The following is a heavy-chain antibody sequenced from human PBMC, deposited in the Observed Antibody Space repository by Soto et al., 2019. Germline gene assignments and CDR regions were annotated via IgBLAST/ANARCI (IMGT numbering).Heavy chain of an antibody. D-gene: IGHD5-12*01. CDR1: GFTFSNAW. V-gene: IGHV3-15*01. J-gene: IGHJ4*02. Sequence: NPGGSLRLSCAASGFTFSNAWMSWVRQAPGKGLEWVGRIKSKTDGGTTDYAAPVKGRFTISRDDSKNTLYLQMNSLKTEDTAVYXCTTNSGYDYGDPRNDYWGPGTLVTVSS. CDR2: IKSKTDGGTT. CDR3: TTNSGYDYGDPRNDY.